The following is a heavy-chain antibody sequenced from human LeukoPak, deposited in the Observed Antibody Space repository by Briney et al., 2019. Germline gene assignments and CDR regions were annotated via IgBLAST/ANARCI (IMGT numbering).Heavy chain of an antibody. V-gene: IGHV4-4*07. CDR3: ARLSGSSRRSLDP. Sequence: SETLSLTCTVSGGPFDTYAWSWIRQPAGKGLEWIGRFYTNGITNYNPSLKSRVTVSGDTSKNQFYLWLSSVTAADTAVYYCARLSGSSRRSLDPWGQGTLVTVSS. J-gene: IGHJ5*02. D-gene: IGHD6-13*01. CDR2: FYTNGIT. CDR1: GGPFDTYA.